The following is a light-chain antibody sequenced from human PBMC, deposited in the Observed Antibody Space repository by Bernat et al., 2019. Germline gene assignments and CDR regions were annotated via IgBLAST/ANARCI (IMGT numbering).Light chain of an antibody. J-gene: IGKJ4*01. CDR2: DAS. CDR1: QGISNY. CDR3: QQYDNLALT. Sequence: DIQMTQSPSSLSASVGDRVTITCQASQGISNYLDWYQQKPGKAPKLLIYDASNLETGVPSRFSGSGSGTDFTFTISSLQPEDIAIYYCQQYDNLALTFGGGTKVE. V-gene: IGKV1-33*01.